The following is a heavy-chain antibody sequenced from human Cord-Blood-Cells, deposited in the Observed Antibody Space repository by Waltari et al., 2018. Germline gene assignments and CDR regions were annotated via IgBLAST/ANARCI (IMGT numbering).Heavy chain of an antibody. CDR3: ARVKSHLGRIGAFDI. V-gene: IGHV1-3*01. CDR1: GYTFTSYA. CDR2: INAGNGNT. J-gene: IGHJ3*02. D-gene: IGHD2-15*01. Sequence: QVQLVQSGAEVKKPGASVKVSCKASGYTFTSYAMHWVRQAPGQRLEWMGWINAGNGNTKDAQKFQGRVTITRDTSASTAYMELSSLRSEDTAVYYCARVKSHLGRIGAFDIWGQGTMVTVSS.